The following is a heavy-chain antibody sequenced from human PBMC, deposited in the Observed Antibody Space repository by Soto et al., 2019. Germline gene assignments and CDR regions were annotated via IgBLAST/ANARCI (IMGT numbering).Heavy chain of an antibody. CDR2: INPSGGST. V-gene: IGHV1-46*01. Sequence: QVQLVQSGAEVKKPGASVKVSCKASGYTFTSYYMHWVRQAPGQGLEWMGIINPSGGSTSYAQKFQGRVXXTXDXXTSTVYMELSSPRSEDTAVYYCARVAGSYYSPFDYWGQGTLVTVSS. CDR1: GYTFTSYY. CDR3: ARVAGSYYSPFDY. D-gene: IGHD3-10*01. J-gene: IGHJ4*02.